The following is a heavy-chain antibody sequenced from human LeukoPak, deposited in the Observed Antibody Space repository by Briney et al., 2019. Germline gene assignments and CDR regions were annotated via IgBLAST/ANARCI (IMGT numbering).Heavy chain of an antibody. CDR3: ARGGSRDGYNRPLDY. D-gene: IGHD5-24*01. CDR2: IYYSGNT. V-gene: IGHV4-59*02. Sequence: SETLSLTCTVSGVSVSSYYWSWIRQPPGKGLEWIGYIYYSGNTNYSPSLKSRVTTSVDTSKNQFSLKLSSVTAADTAVYYCARGGSRDGYNRPLDYWGQGTLVTVSS. CDR1: GVSVSSYY. J-gene: IGHJ4*02.